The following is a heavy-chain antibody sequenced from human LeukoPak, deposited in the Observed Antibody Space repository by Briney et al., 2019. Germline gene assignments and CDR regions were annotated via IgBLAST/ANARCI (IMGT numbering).Heavy chain of an antibody. CDR3: ASTRYLYGKIDY. CDR2: INHSGST. J-gene: IGHJ4*02. V-gene: IGHV4-34*01. Sequence: SETLSLTCAVYGGSFSGYYWSWIRRPPGKGLEWIGEINHSGSTNYNPSLKSRVTISVDTSKNQFSLKLSSVTAADTAVYYCASTRYLYGKIDYWGQGTLVTVSS. CDR1: GGSFSGYY. D-gene: IGHD4-17*01.